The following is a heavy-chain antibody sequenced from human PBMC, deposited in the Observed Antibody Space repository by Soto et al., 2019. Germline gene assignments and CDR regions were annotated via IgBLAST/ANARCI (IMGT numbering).Heavy chain of an antibody. D-gene: IGHD3-22*01. CDR1: GGTFSSYA. V-gene: IGHV1-69*13. J-gene: IGHJ6*02. CDR2: IIPIFGTA. CDR3: ARHRRAYMIVVVITPLDYYYYGMDV. Sequence: SVKVSCKASGGTFSSYAISWVRQAPGQGLEWMGGIIPIFGTANYAQKFQARVTITADESTSTAYMELSSLRSEDTAVYYCARHRRAYMIVVVITPLDYYYYGMDVWGQGTTVTVSS.